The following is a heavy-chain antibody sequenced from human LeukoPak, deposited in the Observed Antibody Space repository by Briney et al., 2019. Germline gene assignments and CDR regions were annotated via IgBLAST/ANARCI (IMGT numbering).Heavy chain of an antibody. J-gene: IGHJ5*02. V-gene: IGHV5-51*01. CDR2: IYPGDSDT. Sequence: GESLKISCKGSGYSFTSYWIGWVRQMPGKGLEWMGIIYPGDSDTRYSPSFQGQVTISADKSISTAYLQWSSLKASDTAMYYCARHPVDTAMANNWFDPWGQGTLVTVSS. D-gene: IGHD5-18*01. CDR1: GYSFTSYW. CDR3: ARHPVDTAMANNWFDP.